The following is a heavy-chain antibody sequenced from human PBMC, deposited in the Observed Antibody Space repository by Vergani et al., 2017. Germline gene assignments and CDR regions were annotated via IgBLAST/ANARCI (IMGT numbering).Heavy chain of an antibody. CDR1: GYTFTSYY. V-gene: IGHV1-46*01. Sequence: QVQLVQSGAEVKKPGASVKVSCKASGYTFTSYYMHWVRQAPGQGLEWMGIINPSGGSTSYAQKFQGRVTMTRDTSTSTVYMELRSLRSEDTAVYYCARDSRDCSSTSCYVGRDLFDPWGQGTLVTVSS. CDR2: INPSGGST. J-gene: IGHJ5*02. CDR3: ARDSRDCSSTSCYVGRDLFDP. D-gene: IGHD2-2*01.